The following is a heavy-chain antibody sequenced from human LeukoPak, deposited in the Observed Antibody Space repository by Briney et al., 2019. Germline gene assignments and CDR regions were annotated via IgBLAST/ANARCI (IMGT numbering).Heavy chain of an antibody. J-gene: IGHJ4*02. Sequence: PGGSLRLSCTASGFTFGDYAMTWVRQAPGKGLEWVGFIASETYGGTAEYAASVKGRFTISRDDSKSIAYLQMDSVRAEDTAVYYCASRHPYSSSWAAFDYWGQGTLVTVSS. CDR2: IASETYGGTA. CDR3: ASRHPYSSSWAAFDY. D-gene: IGHD6-13*01. CDR1: GFTFGDYA. V-gene: IGHV3-49*04.